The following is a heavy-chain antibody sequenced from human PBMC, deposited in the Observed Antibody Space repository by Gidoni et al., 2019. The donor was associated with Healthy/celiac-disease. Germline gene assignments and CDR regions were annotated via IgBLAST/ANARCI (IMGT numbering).Heavy chain of an antibody. Sequence: QVQLQQWGAGLLKPSETLSLTCAVYGGSFSGYYWSWFRQPPGKGLEWIGEINHSGSTNYNPSLKSRVTISVDTSKNQFSLKLSSVTAADTAVYYCARGVGYGAYGPPLYYYYYMDVWGKGTTVTVSS. CDR1: GGSFSGYY. V-gene: IGHV4-34*01. J-gene: IGHJ6*03. CDR3: ARGVGYGAYGPPLYYYYYMDV. CDR2: INHSGST. D-gene: IGHD4-17*01.